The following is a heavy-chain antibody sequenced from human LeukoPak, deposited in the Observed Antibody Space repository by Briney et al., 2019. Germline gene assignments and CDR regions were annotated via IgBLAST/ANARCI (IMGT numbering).Heavy chain of an antibody. D-gene: IGHD3-10*01. CDR2: IKQDGSEK. CDR3: ARALGGSGSYSYFDY. J-gene: IGHJ4*02. Sequence: GALRLSCAASGFTFSSYWMSWVRQAPGKGLEWVANIKQDGSEKYYVDSVKGRFTISRDNAKNSLFLQMNSLRAEDTAVYYCARALGGSGSYSYFDYWGQGTLVTVSS. CDR1: GFTFSSYW. V-gene: IGHV3-7*01.